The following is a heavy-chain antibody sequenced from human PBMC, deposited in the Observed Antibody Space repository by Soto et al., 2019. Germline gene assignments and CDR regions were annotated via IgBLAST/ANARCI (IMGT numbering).Heavy chain of an antibody. V-gene: IGHV4-31*02. CDR3: ARDNHGDYYFDY. J-gene: IGHJ4*02. CDR2: IYYSGST. CDR1: GGSISSGGYY. D-gene: IGHD4-17*01. Sequence: LCGGSISSGGYYWSWIRQHPGKGLEWIGYIYYSGSTYYNPSLKSRVTISVDTSKNQFSLKLSSVTAADTAVYYCARDNHGDYYFDYWGQGTLVTVSS.